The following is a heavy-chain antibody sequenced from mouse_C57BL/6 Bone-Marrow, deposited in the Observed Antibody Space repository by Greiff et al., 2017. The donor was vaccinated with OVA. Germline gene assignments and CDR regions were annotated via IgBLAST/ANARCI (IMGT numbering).Heavy chain of an antibody. CDR2: ISDGGSYT. CDR1: GFTFSSYA. J-gene: IGHJ4*01. CDR3: ASPSYYYGSSYDAMDY. Sequence: EVMLVESGGGLVKPGGSLKLSCAASGFTFSSYAMSWVRPTPEKRLEWVATISDGGSYTYYPDNVQGRFTISRDNAKNNLYLQMSHLKSEDTAMYYCASPSYYYGSSYDAMDYWGQGTSVTVSS. D-gene: IGHD1-1*01. V-gene: IGHV5-4*03.